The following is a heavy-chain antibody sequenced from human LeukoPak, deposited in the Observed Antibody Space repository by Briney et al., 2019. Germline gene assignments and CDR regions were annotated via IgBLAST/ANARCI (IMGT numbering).Heavy chain of an antibody. V-gene: IGHV3-53*01. J-gene: IGHJ6*02. Sequence: ESGGSLRLSCAASGFTVSSNYMSWVRQAPGKGLEWVSVIYSGGSTYYADPVKGRFTISRDNFKNTLYLQMNSLRAEDTAVYYCARDRRPALYYYDSSGYSRYYYGMDVWGQGTTVTVSS. CDR1: GFTVSSNY. D-gene: IGHD3-22*01. CDR3: ARDRRPALYYYDSSGYSRYYYGMDV. CDR2: IYSGGST.